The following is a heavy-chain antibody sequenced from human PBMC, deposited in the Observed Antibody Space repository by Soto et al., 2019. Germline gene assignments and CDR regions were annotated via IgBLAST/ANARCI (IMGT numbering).Heavy chain of an antibody. D-gene: IGHD3-16*01. CDR3: VKDITYTLGANNWFDP. CDR2: ITWNSAII. Sequence: EVQLVESGGGLVQPGRSLRLSCAASGFTFDDYAMHWVRQAPGEGLEWVSGITWNSAIIAYADSVRGRFTISRDNAKNSLYLQMNSLRAEDTALYYCVKDITYTLGANNWFDPWGQGTLVTVSS. J-gene: IGHJ5*02. V-gene: IGHV3-9*01. CDR1: GFTFDDYA.